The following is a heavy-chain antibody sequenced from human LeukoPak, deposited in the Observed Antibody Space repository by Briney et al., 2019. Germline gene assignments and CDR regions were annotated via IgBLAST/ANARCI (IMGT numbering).Heavy chain of an antibody. D-gene: IGHD6-13*01. CDR3: ARSSSSSAFDI. CDR2: ISWNSGSI. J-gene: IGHJ3*02. Sequence: GRSLRLSCAASGFTFDDYAMHWVRQAPGKGLEWVSGISWNSGSIGYADSVKGRFTISRDNAKNSLYLQMNSLRAEDTALYYCARSSSSSAFDIWGQGTMVTVSS. CDR1: GFTFDDYA. V-gene: IGHV3-9*01.